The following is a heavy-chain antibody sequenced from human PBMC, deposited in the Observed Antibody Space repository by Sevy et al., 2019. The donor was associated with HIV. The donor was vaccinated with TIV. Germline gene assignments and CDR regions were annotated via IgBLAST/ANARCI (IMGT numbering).Heavy chain of an antibody. D-gene: IGHD2-15*01. CDR2: IRSKAGGGTK. Sequence: GGSLSLSCAASGFTFSNAWMSWVRQSPGKGLEWVGRIRSKAGGGTKDYAAIVKGKFTISRDDSRDILYLQLNSLETEDTAVYYCTTDHRRDGIVVVPFEYWGQGTLVTVSS. V-gene: IGHV3-15*01. J-gene: IGHJ4*02. CDR1: GFTFSNAW. CDR3: TTDHRRDGIVVVPFEY.